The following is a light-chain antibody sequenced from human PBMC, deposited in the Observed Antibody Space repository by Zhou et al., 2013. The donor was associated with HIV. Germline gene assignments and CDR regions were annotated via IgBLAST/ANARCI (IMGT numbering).Light chain of an antibody. V-gene: IGKV3-20*01. CDR2: GTS. CDR3: QQYASLPRT. J-gene: IGKJ1*01. CDR1: QSVSSNY. Sequence: EIVLTQSPGTLSLSPGERATLSCRASQSVSSNYLAWYQQKPGQAPRLLIYGTSTRAPGLPDRFSGSGSGTDFTLTISRLEPEDFAVYYCQQYASLPRTFGQGTKVEIK.